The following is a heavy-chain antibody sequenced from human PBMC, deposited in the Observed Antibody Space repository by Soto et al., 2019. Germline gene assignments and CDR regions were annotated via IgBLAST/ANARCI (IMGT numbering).Heavy chain of an antibody. CDR2: IYSGGST. CDR3: ARGGWLVTRYYFDY. Sequence: EVQLVESGGGLIQPGGSLRLSCAASGFTVSSNYMSWVRQAPGKGLEWVSVIYSGGSTYYADSVKGRFTISRDNSKNTLYLQMNSLRAEDTAVYYCARGGWLVTRYYFDYWGQGTLVTVSS. CDR1: GFTVSSNY. D-gene: IGHD6-19*01. V-gene: IGHV3-53*01. J-gene: IGHJ4*02.